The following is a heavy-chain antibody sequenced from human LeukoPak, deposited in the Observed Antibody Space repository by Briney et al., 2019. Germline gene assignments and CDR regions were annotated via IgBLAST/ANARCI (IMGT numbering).Heavy chain of an antibody. CDR2: INHSGST. D-gene: IGHD6-6*01. CDR1: GGSFSGYY. J-gene: IGHJ4*02. CDR3: ARGGGIAARGRGRRYFDY. V-gene: IGHV4-34*01. Sequence: PSETLSLTCAVYGGSFSGYYWSWIRQPPGKGLEWIGEINHSGSTNYNPSLKSRVTISVDTSKNQFSLKLSSVTGADTAVYYCARGGGIAARGRGRRYFDYWGQGTLVTVSS.